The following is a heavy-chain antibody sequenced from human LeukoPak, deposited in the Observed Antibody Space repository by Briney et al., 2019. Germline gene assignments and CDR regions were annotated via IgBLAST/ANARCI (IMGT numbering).Heavy chain of an antibody. CDR3: ATTRFGEKYAFDI. Sequence: ASVKVSCKASGYTFTSYGISWVRQAPGQGLEWMGWISAYNGNTNYAQKLQGRVTMTEDTSTDTAYMELSSLRSEDTAVYYCATTRFGEKYAFDIWGQGTMVTVSS. J-gene: IGHJ3*02. V-gene: IGHV1-18*04. CDR1: GYTFTSYG. CDR2: ISAYNGNT. D-gene: IGHD3-10*01.